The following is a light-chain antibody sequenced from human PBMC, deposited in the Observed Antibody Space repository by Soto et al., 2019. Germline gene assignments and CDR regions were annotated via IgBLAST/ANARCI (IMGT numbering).Light chain of an antibody. V-gene: IGKV3-20*01. CDR2: GAS. J-gene: IGKJ3*01. CDR3: QQYGSSWT. CDR1: QSVSSSY. Sequence: EIVLTQSPGTLSLSPGERATLSCRASQSVSSSYLAWYQQKPGQAPRLLIYGASSRATGIPDRFSGSGSGTDLTLTISRLEPEDFAVYYCQQYGSSWTFGPGTKVDIK.